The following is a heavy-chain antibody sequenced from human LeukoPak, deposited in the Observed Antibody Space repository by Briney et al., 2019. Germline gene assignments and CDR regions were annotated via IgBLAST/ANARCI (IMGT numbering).Heavy chain of an antibody. V-gene: IGHV3-23*01. CDR1: GFTFSSYA. J-gene: IGHJ4*02. CDR2: ISTNGGST. Sequence: PGGSLRLSCAASGFTFSSYAMNWVRQAPGKGLEWVSGISTNGGSTSYADSVKGRFTISRDNPRNTLYMQMNSLSAEDTAVYYCSVIHRYYDGSGYWVQWGQGTLVTVSS. CDR3: SVIHRYYDGSGYWVQ. D-gene: IGHD3-22*01.